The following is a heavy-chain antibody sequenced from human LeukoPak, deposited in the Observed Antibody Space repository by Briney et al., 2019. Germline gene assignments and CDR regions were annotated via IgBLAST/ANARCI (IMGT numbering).Heavy chain of an antibody. CDR2: IRYDGSNK. Sequence: TGGSLRLSCAASGFTFSSYGMHWVRQAPGKGLEWVAFIRYDGSNKYYADSVKGRFTISRDNSKNTLYLQMNSLRAEDTAVYYCAKVGPSGSYYFDYWGQGTLVTVSS. J-gene: IGHJ4*02. V-gene: IGHV3-30*02. CDR1: GFTFSSYG. D-gene: IGHD1-26*01. CDR3: AKVGPSGSYYFDY.